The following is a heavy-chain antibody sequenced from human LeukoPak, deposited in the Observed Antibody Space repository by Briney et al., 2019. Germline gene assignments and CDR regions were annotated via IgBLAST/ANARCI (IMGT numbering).Heavy chain of an antibody. D-gene: IGHD2-2*01. CDR1: GGSISGSFYY. V-gene: IGHV4-39*01. CDR2: VYYSGST. Sequence: PSETLSLTCTVSGGSISGSFYYWVWVRQPPGKGLEWIGSVYYSGSTYYNPSLKSRVTISVDTSKNQFSLKLSSVTAADTAVYYCARPYCSSTSCYLDYWGQGTLVTVSS. CDR3: ARPYCSSTSCYLDY. J-gene: IGHJ4*02.